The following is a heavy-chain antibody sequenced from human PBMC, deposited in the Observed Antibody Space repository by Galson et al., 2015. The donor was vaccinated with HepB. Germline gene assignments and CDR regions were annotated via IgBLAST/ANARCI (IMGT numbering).Heavy chain of an antibody. CDR1: GFTFDDYA. CDR2: ISWNSGSI. J-gene: IGHJ5*02. D-gene: IGHD6-13*01. CDR3: AKSALAAAGTCWFDP. V-gene: IGHV3-9*01. Sequence: SLRLSCAASGFTFDDYAMHWVRQAPGKGLEWVSGISWNSGSIGYADSVKGRFTISRDNSKNTLYLQMNSLRAEDTAVYYCAKSALAAAGTCWFDPWGQGTLVTVSS.